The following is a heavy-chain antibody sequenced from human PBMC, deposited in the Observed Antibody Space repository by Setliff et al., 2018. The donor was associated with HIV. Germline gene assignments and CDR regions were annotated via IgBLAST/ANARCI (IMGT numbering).Heavy chain of an antibody. CDR3: ARPLTGYSITHYYYMDV. J-gene: IGHJ6*03. CDR2: ISSGATTI. V-gene: IGHV3-48*04. Sequence: GSLRLSCAASGFTFSSYSMDWVRQAPGKGLEWISHISSGATTIDYADSVKGRFTISRDNAKNSLYLQMNSLRAEDTAVYYCARPLTGYSITHYYYMDVWGKGTTVTVSS. CDR1: GFTFSSYS. D-gene: IGHD3-9*01.